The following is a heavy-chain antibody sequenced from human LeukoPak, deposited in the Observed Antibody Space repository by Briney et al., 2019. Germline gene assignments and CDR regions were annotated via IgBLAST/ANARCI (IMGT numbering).Heavy chain of an antibody. V-gene: IGHV1-46*01. J-gene: IGHJ4*02. CDR3: ARTYDFWSGSPEPHYFDY. CDR1: GYTFTSYY. CDR2: INPSGGST. Sequence: EASVKVSCKASGYTFTSYYMHWVRQAPGQGLEWMGIINPSGGSTSYAQKFQGRVTMTRDMSTSTAYMELRSLRSDDTAVYYCARTYDFWSGSPEPHYFDYWGQGTLVTVSS. D-gene: IGHD3-3*01.